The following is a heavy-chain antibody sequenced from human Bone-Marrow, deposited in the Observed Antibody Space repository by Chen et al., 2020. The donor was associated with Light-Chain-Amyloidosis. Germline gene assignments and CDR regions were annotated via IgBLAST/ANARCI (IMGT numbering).Heavy chain of an antibody. CDR2: INEDGRTT. V-gene: IGHV3-74*01. CDR3: GRDVAGADDY. J-gene: IGHJ4*02. Sequence: GFSFSSYWMHWVRQAPGKGLMWVSRINEDGRTTTYADSVKGRFTISRDNAKNKLYLQMNSLKDEDTAVYYCGRDVAGADDYWGQGNLVTVS. CDR1: GFSFSSYW. D-gene: IGHD6-19*01.